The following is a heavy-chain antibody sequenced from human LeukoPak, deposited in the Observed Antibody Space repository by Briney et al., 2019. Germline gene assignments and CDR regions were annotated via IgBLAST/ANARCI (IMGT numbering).Heavy chain of an antibody. CDR3: ATSIAVAGTFDY. Sequence: GGSLRLSCAASGFTFSRYTMNWVRQAPGKGLEWVSYISSSGDTKYYADSVRGRFTISRDNAKNSLYLQMNSLRAEDTAVYYCATSIAVAGTFDYWGQGTLVTVSS. D-gene: IGHD6-19*01. J-gene: IGHJ4*02. CDR2: ISSSGDTK. CDR1: GFTFSRYT. V-gene: IGHV3-48*04.